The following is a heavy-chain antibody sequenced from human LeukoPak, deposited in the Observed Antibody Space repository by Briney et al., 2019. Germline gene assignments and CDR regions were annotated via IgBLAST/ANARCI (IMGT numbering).Heavy chain of an antibody. Sequence: PGGSLRLSCAASGFTFSSYWMNWARQAPGKGLEWVASISHNGNVNYYVDSVKGRFTISRDNAKNSLYLQMNSLKAEDTAIYYCAREVGTPQAFDIWGQGTMVTVSS. J-gene: IGHJ3*02. CDR2: ISHNGNVN. CDR1: GFTFSSYW. CDR3: AREVGTPQAFDI. D-gene: IGHD1-26*01. V-gene: IGHV3-7*01.